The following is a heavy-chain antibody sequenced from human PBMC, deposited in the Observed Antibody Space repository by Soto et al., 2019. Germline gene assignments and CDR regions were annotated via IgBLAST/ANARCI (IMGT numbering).Heavy chain of an antibody. CDR2: IYYSGST. CDR3: AGPGYSRFEY. J-gene: IGHJ4*02. V-gene: IGHV4-59*01. Sequence: PSETLSLTCTVSGGSISSYYWSWIRQPPGKGLEWIGYIYYSGSTNYNPSLKSRVTISVDTSKNQFSLKLSSVTAADTAVYYCAGPGYSRFEYWGQGTLVTVSS. D-gene: IGHD3-22*01. CDR1: GGSISSYY.